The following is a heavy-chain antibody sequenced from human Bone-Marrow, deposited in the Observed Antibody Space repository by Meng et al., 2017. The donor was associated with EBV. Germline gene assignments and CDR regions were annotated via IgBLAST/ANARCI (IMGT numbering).Heavy chain of an antibody. CDR2: INPNSGGK. CDR1: GTAFTGYY. Sequence: QWQVVQCGGEVKTPGSLGMSSGTSSGTAFTGYYIYWRQQPPRQGLGWMGWINPNSGGKTYAQKFKGSVTINRDTSTSTAYMKLRRLRSDDTAVYYCARDSKQGFDYWGQGTLVTVSS. CDR3: ARDSKQGFDY. D-gene: IGHD6-13*01. J-gene: IGHJ4*02. V-gene: IGHV1-2*04.